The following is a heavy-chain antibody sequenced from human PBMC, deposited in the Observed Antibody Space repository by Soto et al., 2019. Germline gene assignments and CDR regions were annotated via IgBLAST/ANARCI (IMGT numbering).Heavy chain of an antibody. D-gene: IGHD5-18*01. CDR3: ARCAIMDTAPLYYFDY. J-gene: IGHJ4*02. CDR1: GYSFTSYW. Sequence: GESLKISCKGSGYSFTSYWIGWVRQMPGKGLEWMGIIYPGDSDTRYSPSFQGQVTISADKSISTAYLQWSSLKASDTAMYYCARCAIMDTAPLYYFDYWGQGXLVTVSS. V-gene: IGHV5-51*01. CDR2: IYPGDSDT.